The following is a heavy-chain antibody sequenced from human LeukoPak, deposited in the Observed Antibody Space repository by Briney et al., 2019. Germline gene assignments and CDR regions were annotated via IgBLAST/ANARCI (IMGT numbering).Heavy chain of an antibody. Sequence: GASVKVSCKASGYTFTSYGISWVRQAPGQGLEWMGWISAYNGNTNYAQKLQGRVTMTTDTSTSTAYMELRSLRSDDTAVYYCARVAVSHYDFWSGYYTRPGDYFDYWGQGTLVTVSS. CDR1: GYTFTSYG. J-gene: IGHJ4*02. D-gene: IGHD3-3*01. V-gene: IGHV1-18*01. CDR2: ISAYNGNT. CDR3: ARVAVSHYDFWSGYYTRPGDYFDY.